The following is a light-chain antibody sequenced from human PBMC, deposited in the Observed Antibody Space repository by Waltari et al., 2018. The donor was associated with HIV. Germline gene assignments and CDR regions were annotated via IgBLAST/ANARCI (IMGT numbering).Light chain of an antibody. CDR2: EVS. J-gene: IGLJ2*01. Sequence: QSALSQPASVSGSFGQSITISCTGTSSDVGGYQYVSWYQQQPGKAPKLLISEVSNRPSGVSSRFSGSKSGNTASLTIFWLQAEDEADYYCNSYTNRDTVVFGGGTKLTVV. CDR3: NSYTNRDTVV. CDR1: SSDVGGYQY. V-gene: IGLV2-14*03.